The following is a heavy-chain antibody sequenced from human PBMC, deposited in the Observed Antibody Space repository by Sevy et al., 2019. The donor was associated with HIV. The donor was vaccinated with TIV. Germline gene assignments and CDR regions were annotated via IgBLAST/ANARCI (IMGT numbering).Heavy chain of an antibody. J-gene: IGHJ4*02. CDR2: IYTSGST. D-gene: IGHD1-26*01. CDR1: GGSISSGSYY. CDR3: ARLTGHSRSEYYFDY. Sequence: SESLSLTCSVSGGSISSGSYYWSWIRQPAGKGLEWIGRIYTSGSTNYNPSLKSRVTISVDTSKNQFSLKLSSVTAADSAVYYCARLTGHSRSEYYFDYWGQGTTVSVSS. V-gene: IGHV4-61*02.